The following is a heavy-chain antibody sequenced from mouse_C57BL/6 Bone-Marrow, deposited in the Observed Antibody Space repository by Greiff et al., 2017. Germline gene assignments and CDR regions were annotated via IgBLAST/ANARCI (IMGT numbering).Heavy chain of an antibody. CDR3: ASALRPYWYFDV. J-gene: IGHJ1*03. V-gene: IGHV1-50*01. Sequence: QVQLQQPGAELVKPGASVKLSCKASGYTFTSYWMQWVKQRPGQGLEWIGEIDPSDSYTNYNQKFKGKATLTVDTSSSTAYMQLSSLTSEDSAVYYCASALRPYWYFDVGGRGTTVTVSA. D-gene: IGHD2-12*01. CDR1: GYTFTSYW. CDR2: IDPSDSYT.